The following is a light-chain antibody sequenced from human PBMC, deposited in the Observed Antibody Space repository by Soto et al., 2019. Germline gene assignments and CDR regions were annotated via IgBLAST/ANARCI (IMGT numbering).Light chain of an antibody. Sequence: QSALTQPASVSGSPGQSITISCTGTSGDIGSYNRVSWYQQHPGKAPKLIIYEVTDRPSGVSNRFSGSKSGTTASLTISGLQAEDEAEYFCCSYAAGQTLVFGGGTKLTVL. CDR2: EVT. CDR1: SGDIGSYNR. V-gene: IGLV2-23*02. CDR3: CSYAAGQTLV. J-gene: IGLJ2*01.